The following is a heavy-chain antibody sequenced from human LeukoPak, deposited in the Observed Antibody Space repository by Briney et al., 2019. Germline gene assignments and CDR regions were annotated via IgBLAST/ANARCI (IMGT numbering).Heavy chain of an antibody. V-gene: IGHV4-59*11. J-gene: IGHJ6*03. D-gene: IGHD1-26*01. CDR2: IHSSGTT. CDR3: ARDVQTGGNYYLHYFTYLDV. Sequence: SETLSLTCAVPGDSINRHYWNWIRRPPGKGLEWVAYIHSSGTTSTNPSLRSRVTVSLDTSKNRFSLRLTSLSSADTAVYYCARDVQTGGNYYLHYFTYLDVWGKGATVTVSS. CDR1: GDSINRHY.